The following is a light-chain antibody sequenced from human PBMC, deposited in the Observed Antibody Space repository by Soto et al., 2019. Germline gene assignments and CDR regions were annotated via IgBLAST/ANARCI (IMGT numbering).Light chain of an antibody. CDR2: DAS. CDR3: QQYNNWPPAWT. V-gene: IGKV3-15*01. CDR1: QNVNSN. J-gene: IGKJ1*01. Sequence: EIVMTQSPATLSVSPGERATLSCRASQNVNSNLAWYQQKPGQAPRLLIYDASTRATGIPTSFSGSGSGTEFTLTISSLQSEDFAVYYCQQYNNWPPAWTFGQGTKVDIK.